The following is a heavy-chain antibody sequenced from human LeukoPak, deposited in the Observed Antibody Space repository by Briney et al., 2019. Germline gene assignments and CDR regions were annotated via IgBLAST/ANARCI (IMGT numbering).Heavy chain of an antibody. CDR2: IWYDGSNK. Sequence: GGSLRLSCAASGFTFSSYGMHWVRQAPGKGLEWVAVIWYDGSNKYYADSVKGRFTISRDNSKNTLYLQMNSLRAEDTAVYYCARSKDCSSTSCPRKNNWFDPWGQGTLVTVSS. CDR3: ARSKDCSSTSCPRKNNWFDP. D-gene: IGHD2-2*01. V-gene: IGHV3-33*01. CDR1: GFTFSSYG. J-gene: IGHJ5*02.